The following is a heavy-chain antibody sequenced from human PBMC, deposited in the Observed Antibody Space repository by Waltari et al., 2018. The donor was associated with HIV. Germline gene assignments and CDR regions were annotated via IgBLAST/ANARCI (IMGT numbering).Heavy chain of an antibody. D-gene: IGHD3-3*01. CDR3: AKDPDPYYDFWSGYFPAYFDY. J-gene: IGHJ4*02. Sequence: VRQAPGKGLEWVSAISGSGGNTYHADSVKGRCTISRDNSKNTLYLQMNSLRAEDTAVYYCAKDPDPYYDFWSGYFPAYFDYWGQGTLVTVSS. CDR2: ISGSGGNT. V-gene: IGHV3-23*01.